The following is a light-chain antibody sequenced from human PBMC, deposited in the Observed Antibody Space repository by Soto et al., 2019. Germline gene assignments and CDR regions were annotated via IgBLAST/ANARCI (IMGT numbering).Light chain of an antibody. CDR2: DAS. CDR1: QSVSSY. V-gene: IGKV3-11*01. CDR3: QQRSNWPPKGA. J-gene: IGKJ1*01. Sequence: EIVLTQSPATLSLSPGERATLSCRASQSVSSYLAWYQQKPGQAPRLLIYDASNRATGIPARFSCSGSGTDFTLTISSLEPEDFAVYYCQQRSNWPPKGAFGQGTKVEIK.